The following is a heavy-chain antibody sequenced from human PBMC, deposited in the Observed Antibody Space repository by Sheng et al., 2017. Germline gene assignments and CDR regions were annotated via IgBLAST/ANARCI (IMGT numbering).Heavy chain of an antibody. CDR1: GGTFSSYA. CDR2: IIPXFGTA. CDR3: ASTLVGATGYYYYGMDV. D-gene: IGHD1-26*01. Sequence: QVQLVQSGAEVKKPGSSVKVSCKASGGTFSSYAISWVRQAPGQGLEWMGGIIPXFGTANYAQKFQGRVTITADESTSTAYMELSSLRSEDTAVYYCASTLVGATGYYYYGMDVWGQGTTVTVSS. J-gene: IGHJ6*02. V-gene: IGHV1-69*01.